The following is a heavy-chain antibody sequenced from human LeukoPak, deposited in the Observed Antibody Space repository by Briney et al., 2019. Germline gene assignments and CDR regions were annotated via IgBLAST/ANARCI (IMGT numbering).Heavy chain of an antibody. CDR3: ASDSYSPEYFQH. V-gene: IGHV3-66*01. J-gene: IGHJ1*01. CDR2: IYSGGST. CDR1: GFSVSNNY. Sequence: GGSLRLSCAAPGFSVSNNYMSWVRQAPGKGLEWVSVIYSGGSTFYADSVKGRFTISRDNSKNTLYLRMNSLRAEDTAVYYCASDSYSPEYFQHWGQGTLVTVSS. D-gene: IGHD2-15*01.